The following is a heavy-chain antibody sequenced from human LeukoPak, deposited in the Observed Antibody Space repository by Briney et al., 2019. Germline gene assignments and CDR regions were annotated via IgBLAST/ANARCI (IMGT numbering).Heavy chain of an antibody. D-gene: IGHD3-10*01. Sequence: SETLSLTCAVYGGSFSGYYWSWIRQPPGKGLEWIGEINHSGSTNYNPSLKSRVTISVETSKNQFSLKLSSVTAADTAVYYCATRHSLLWFGELLAPFSYWGQGTLVTVSS. V-gene: IGHV4-34*01. CDR2: INHSGST. J-gene: IGHJ4*02. CDR1: GGSFSGYY. CDR3: ATRHSLLWFGELLAPFSY.